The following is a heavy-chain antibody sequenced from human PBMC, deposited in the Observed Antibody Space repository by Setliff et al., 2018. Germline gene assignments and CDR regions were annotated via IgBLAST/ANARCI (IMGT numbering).Heavy chain of an antibody. J-gene: IGHJ6*02. Sequence: PGESLKISCKGSGYSFTSYWIGWVRQMPGKGLEWMGIIYPGDXXTXXXPXXXXQVTISADKSISTAYLQWSSLKASETAMYYCARVTPDYYYYYGMDVWGQGTTVTVSS. D-gene: IGHD5-18*01. CDR1: GYSFTSYW. CDR3: ARVTPDYYYYYGMDV. V-gene: IGHV5-51*01. CDR2: IYPGDXXT.